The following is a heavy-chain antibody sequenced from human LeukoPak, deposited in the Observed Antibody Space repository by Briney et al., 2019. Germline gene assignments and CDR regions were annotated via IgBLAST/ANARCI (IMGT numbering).Heavy chain of an antibody. V-gene: IGHV4-59*01. J-gene: IGHJ3*02. CDR1: GGSISSYY. D-gene: IGHD5-24*01. CDR3: AREERGPSGDAFDI. Sequence: SETLSLTCTVSGGSISSYYWSWIRQPPGKRLEWIGYIYYSGSTNYNPSLKSRVTISVDTSKNQFSLKLSSVTAADTAVYYCAREERGPSGDAFDIWGQGTMVTVSS. CDR2: IYYSGST.